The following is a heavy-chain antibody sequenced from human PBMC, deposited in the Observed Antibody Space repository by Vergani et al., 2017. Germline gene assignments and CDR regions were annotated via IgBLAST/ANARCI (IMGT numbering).Heavy chain of an antibody. Sequence: QVQLQESGPGLVKPSETLSLTCTVSGGSISSHYWSWIRQPPGKGLEWIGYIYYSGSTNYNPSLKSRVTISVDTSKNQFSLKLSSVTAADTAVYYCARQPIVGAADWGQGTLVTVSS. CDR2: IYYSGST. CDR3: ARQPIVGAAD. V-gene: IGHV4-59*11. D-gene: IGHD1-26*01. J-gene: IGHJ4*02. CDR1: GGSISSHY.